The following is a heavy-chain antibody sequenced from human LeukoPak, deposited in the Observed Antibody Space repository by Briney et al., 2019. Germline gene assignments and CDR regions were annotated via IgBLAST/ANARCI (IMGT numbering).Heavy chain of an antibody. V-gene: IGHV3-73*01. Sequence: TGGSLTLSCAASGFTFSDSAMHWVRQASGRGLEWVGRIKSKANSYATAYAASVKGRFTISRDDSKNTAYLQMNSLKTEDTALYYCTRLEDIVATSNFDFWGQGTLVTVSS. D-gene: IGHD5-12*01. CDR2: IKSKANSYAT. J-gene: IGHJ4*02. CDR3: TRLEDIVATSNFDF. CDR1: GFTFSDSA.